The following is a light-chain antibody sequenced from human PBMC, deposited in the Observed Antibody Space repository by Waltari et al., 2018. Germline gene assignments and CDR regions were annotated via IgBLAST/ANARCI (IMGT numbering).Light chain of an antibody. CDR3: QQYGSSVLYT. J-gene: IGKJ2*01. Sequence: VLTHSPGTLSLSPGERATLSCRASQSLTKRYLAWYQQKPGQAARLLIYGASSRAAGIPDRFSGSGSGTDFTLTISRLGPEDFAVYYCQQYGSSVLYTFGQGTKLEIK. V-gene: IGKV3-20*01. CDR2: GAS. CDR1: QSLTKRY.